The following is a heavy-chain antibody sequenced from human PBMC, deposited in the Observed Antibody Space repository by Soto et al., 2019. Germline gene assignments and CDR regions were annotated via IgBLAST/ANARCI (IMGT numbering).Heavy chain of an antibody. CDR3: ARAKSNYQTFYH. D-gene: IGHD4-4*01. CDR1: GDSMSSYY. V-gene: IGHV4-59*12. Sequence: QVQLQESGPGLVKPSETLSLTCTVSGDSMSSYYWSWIRQPPGKGLEWIGYIYYSGSTTYNPTLRRRVTMSVDTSKNQFAMRLSLVTAADTAVYCCARAKSNYQTFYHWGQVAQVTVFS. J-gene: IGHJ4*02. CDR2: IYYSGST.